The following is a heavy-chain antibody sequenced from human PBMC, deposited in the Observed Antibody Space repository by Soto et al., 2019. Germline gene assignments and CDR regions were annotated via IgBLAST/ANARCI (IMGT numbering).Heavy chain of an antibody. CDR2: IYWDDDK. CDR3: AHIPSYYQYDWFDP. J-gene: IGHJ5*02. D-gene: IGHD3-10*01. CDR1: GFSLTTRGVG. V-gene: IGHV2-5*02. Sequence: QITLKESGPTLVKPTQTLTLTCTFSGFSLTTRGVGVGWIRQPPGKALECLALIYWDDDKRYSPSLQSRLSHTKDTSKNQVVLTMTNMDPVDTATYYCAHIPSYYQYDWFDPWGQGTLVTVSS.